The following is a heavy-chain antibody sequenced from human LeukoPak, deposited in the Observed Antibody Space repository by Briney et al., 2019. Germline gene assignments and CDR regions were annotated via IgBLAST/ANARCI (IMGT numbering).Heavy chain of an antibody. V-gene: IGHV4-59*01. J-gene: IGHJ5*02. CDR3: ARVADCSSTSCYAGNWFDP. CDR2: IYYSGST. D-gene: IGHD2-2*01. CDR1: GGSISSYY. Sequence: PSETLSLTCTVSGGSISSYYWSWIRQPPGKGLEWIGYIYYSGSTNYNPSLKSRVTISVDTSKNQFSLKLSSVTAADTAVYYCARVADCSSTSCYAGNWFDPWGQGTLVTVSS.